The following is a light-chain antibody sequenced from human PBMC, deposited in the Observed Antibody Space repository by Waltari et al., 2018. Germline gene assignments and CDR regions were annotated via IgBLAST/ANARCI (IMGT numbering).Light chain of an antibody. CDR2: DTN. V-gene: IGLV7-46*01. CDR3: LLFYSGPRV. Sequence: QAVVTQAPSLTVSPGETAPLTCGPSTGAVTSAHYPYWFQQKPGHAPRTLVFDTNIKHSWTPARFSGSLLGGKAALTLSGAQPDDEAEYYCLLFYSGPRVFGGGTKLTVL. J-gene: IGLJ2*01. CDR1: TGAVTSAHY.